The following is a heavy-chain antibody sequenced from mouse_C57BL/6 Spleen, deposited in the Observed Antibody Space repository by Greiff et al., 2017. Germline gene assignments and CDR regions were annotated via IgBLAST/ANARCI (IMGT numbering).Heavy chain of an antibody. CDR1: GFTFSSYA. CDR2: ISDGGSTT. V-gene: IGHV5-4*01. J-gene: IGHJ3*01. Sequence: VQLQQSGGGLVKPGGSLKLSCAASGFTFSSYAMSWVRQTPEKGLEWVATISDGGSTTYYPDKVKGRFTISRDNAKNNLYLQMSHLKSEDTAMYYSARERDSSGSPFAYWGQGTLVTVSA. CDR3: ARERDSSGSPFAY. D-gene: IGHD3-2*02.